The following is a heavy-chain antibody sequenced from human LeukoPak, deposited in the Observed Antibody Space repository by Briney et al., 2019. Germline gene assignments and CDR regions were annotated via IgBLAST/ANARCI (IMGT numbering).Heavy chain of an antibody. V-gene: IGHV4-39*07. CDR1: GGSISSSSYY. CDR2: IYYSGST. J-gene: IGHJ4*02. Sequence: SETLSLTCTVSGGSISSSSYYGGWIRQPPGKGLEWIGSIYYSGSTYYNPSLKSRVTMSIDTSQNQVSLKLSSVTAADTAVYYCARDRSSGWYVVDYWGQGTLVTVSS. D-gene: IGHD6-19*01. CDR3: ARDRSSGWYVVDY.